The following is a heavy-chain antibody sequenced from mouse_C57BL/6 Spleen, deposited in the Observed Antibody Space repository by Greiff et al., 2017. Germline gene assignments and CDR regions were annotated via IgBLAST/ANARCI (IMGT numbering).Heavy chain of an antibody. Sequence: EVQLVESGAELVRPGASVKLSCTASGFNIKDDYMHWVKQRPEQGLEWIGWIDPENGDTEYASKFQGKATITADTSSNTAYLQLSSLTSEDTAVYYCTTGDYGKVDYFDYWGQGTTLTVSS. D-gene: IGHD2-4*01. CDR1: GFNIKDDY. V-gene: IGHV14-4*01. CDR3: TTGDYGKVDYFDY. J-gene: IGHJ2*01. CDR2: IDPENGDT.